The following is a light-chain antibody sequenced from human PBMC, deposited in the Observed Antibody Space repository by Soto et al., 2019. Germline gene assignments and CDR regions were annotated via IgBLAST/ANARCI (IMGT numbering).Light chain of an antibody. CDR3: QLYSCYSRT. V-gene: IGKV1-5*03. CDR1: QSISSW. J-gene: IGKJ1*01. Sequence: DIQMTQSPSTLSASIGDRVTITCRASQSISSWLAWYQQKPGKAPKLLIYKASSLESGVPSRFSGSRSGTEVTLTISSLQPDDVATYYYQLYSCYSRTFGQGTKVDI. CDR2: KAS.